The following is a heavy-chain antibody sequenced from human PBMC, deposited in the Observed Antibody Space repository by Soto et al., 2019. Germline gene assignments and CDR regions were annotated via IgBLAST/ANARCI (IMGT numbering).Heavy chain of an antibody. V-gene: IGHV1-24*01. CDR3: PSLLWGIFGPIYSFDV. CDR2: FDPEDGET. CDR1: GYTLTELS. Sequence: ASLKVSCKVSGYTLTELSMHWVRQAPGKGLEWMGGFDPEDGETIYAQKFQGRVTMTEDTSTDTAYMELSSLSSEDTAVYYCPSLLWGIFGPIYSFDVWGKGTPVTVSS. J-gene: IGHJ6*03. D-gene: IGHD3-3*01.